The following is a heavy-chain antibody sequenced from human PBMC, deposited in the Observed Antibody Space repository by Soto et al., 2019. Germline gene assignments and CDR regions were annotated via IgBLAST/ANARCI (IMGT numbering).Heavy chain of an antibody. J-gene: IGHJ4*02. CDR2: LHYSGST. CDR1: GGSISSSSFF. D-gene: IGHD3-22*01. CDR3: ARQRDYYDTSGDSYFDY. V-gene: IGHV4-39*01. Sequence: SETLSLTCTVSGGSISSSSFFWGWIRQPPGEGLEWIGSLHYSGSTYYNPPLRSRVTISVDTSKNQFSLKLTSVTAADTALYYCARQRDYYDTSGDSYFDYWGQGTLVTVS.